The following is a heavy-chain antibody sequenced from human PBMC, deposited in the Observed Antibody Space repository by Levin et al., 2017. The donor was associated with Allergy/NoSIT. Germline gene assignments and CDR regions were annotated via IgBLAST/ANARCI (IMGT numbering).Heavy chain of an antibody. V-gene: IGHV3-53*01. CDR2: IYSGGST. CDR3: ARDHYNILTGYYRGYGMDV. J-gene: IGHJ6*02. Sequence: GGSLRLSCAASGFTISSNYMSWVRQAPGKGLEWVSVIYSGGSTYYADSVKGRFTISRDNSKNTLYLQMNSLSAEDTAVYYCARDHYNILTGYYRGYGMDVWGQGTTVTVSS. CDR1: GFTISSNY. D-gene: IGHD3-9*01.